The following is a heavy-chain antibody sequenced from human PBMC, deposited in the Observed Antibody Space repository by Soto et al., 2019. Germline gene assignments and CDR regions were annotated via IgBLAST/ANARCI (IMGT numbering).Heavy chain of an antibody. CDR1: GYTVTGYD. J-gene: IGHJ3*02. V-gene: IGHV1-2*04. CDR2: INPNSGGT. CDR3: ARDLTVYCSSTSCPGDAFDI. D-gene: IGHD2-2*01. Sequence: ASVKVSCKASGYTVTGYDIHWVRQATGQGLEWMGWINPNSGGTNYAQKFQGWVTMTRDTSISTAYMELSRLRSDDTAVYYCARDLTVYCSSTSCPGDAFDIWGQGTMVTVSS.